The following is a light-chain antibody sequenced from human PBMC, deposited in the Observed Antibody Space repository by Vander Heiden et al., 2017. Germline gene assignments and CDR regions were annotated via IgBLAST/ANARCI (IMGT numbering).Light chain of an antibody. J-gene: IGKJ1*01. CDR3: QQSDSGPRT. CDR2: GAA. V-gene: IGKV1-39*01. Sequence: DVQLTHSSSSLSASAVDSVTITCRASQGSTNYINWYQQKPGKAPKVLIYGAASLETGVPSRFSGSGSGTDFTLTISSLQPEDSASYYCQQSDSGPRTFGQGTKVEIK. CDR1: QGSTNY.